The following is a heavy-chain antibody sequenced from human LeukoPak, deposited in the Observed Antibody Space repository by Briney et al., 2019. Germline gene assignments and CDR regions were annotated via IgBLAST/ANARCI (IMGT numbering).Heavy chain of an antibody. D-gene: IGHD2-15*01. CDR3: ARDLTPRYCSGGSCYTHYGMDV. Sequence: GGSLRLSCAASGFTFTNHWMHWVRQAPGKGLVWVSRIRPDGRETNHADSVKGRFTISRDNAKNSLYLQMNSLRAEDTAVYYCARDLTPRYCSGGSCYTHYGMDVWGQETTVTVSS. CDR1: GFTFTNHW. CDR2: IRPDGRET. V-gene: IGHV3-74*01. J-gene: IGHJ6*02.